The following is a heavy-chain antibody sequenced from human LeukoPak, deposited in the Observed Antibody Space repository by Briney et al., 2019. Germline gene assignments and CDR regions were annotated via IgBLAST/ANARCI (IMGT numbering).Heavy chain of an antibody. D-gene: IGHD2-2*01. Sequence: PSETLSLTCTVSGGSISSGDYYWSWLRQPPGKGLEWIGYIYYSGSTYYNPSLKSRVTISVDRSKNQFSLKLSSVTAADTAEYYCARTYCSSTSCHDAFDIWGQGTMVTVSS. CDR2: IYYSGST. J-gene: IGHJ3*02. CDR1: GGSISSGDYY. V-gene: IGHV4-30-4*01. CDR3: ARTYCSSTSCHDAFDI.